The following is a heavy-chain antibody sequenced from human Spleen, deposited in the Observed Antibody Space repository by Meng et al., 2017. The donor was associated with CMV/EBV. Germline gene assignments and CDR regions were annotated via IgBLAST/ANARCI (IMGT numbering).Heavy chain of an antibody. V-gene: IGHV3-30*02. CDR3: ARGYSNYDY. CDR1: GFTFSYFG. CDR2: IRYDGSNK. J-gene: IGHJ4*02. Sequence: GESLKISCAASGFTFSYFGMHWVRQAPGKGLEWVAFIRYDGSNKYYADSVKGRFTISRDNAKNSLYLQMNSLRAEDTAVYYCARGYSNYDYWGQGTLVTVSS. D-gene: IGHD4-11*01.